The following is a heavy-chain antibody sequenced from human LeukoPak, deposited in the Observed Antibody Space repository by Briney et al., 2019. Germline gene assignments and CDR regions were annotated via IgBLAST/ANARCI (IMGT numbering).Heavy chain of an antibody. J-gene: IGHJ6*02. CDR2: ISAYNGNT. CDR3: ARSRVVRYYGMDV. V-gene: IGHV1-18*01. Sequence: ASVKVSCKASGDTFTSYGISWVRQAPGQGLEWMGWISAYNGNTNYAQKLQGRVTMTTDTSTSTAYMELSSLRSDDTAVYYCARSRVVRYYGMDVWGQGTTVTVSS. CDR1: GDTFTSYG.